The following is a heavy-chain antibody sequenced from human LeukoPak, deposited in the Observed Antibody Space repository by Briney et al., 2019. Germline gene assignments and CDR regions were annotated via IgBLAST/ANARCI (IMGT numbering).Heavy chain of an antibody. J-gene: IGHJ4*02. CDR3: AKDMGGLPAAFDY. D-gene: IGHD3-16*01. CDR2: ISWNSGSI. CDR1: GFTFDDYA. V-gene: IGHV3-9*01. Sequence: GGSLRLSCAASGFTFDDYAMHWVRQAPGKGLEWVSGISWNSGSIGYADSVKGRFTISRDNAKNSLYLQMNSLRAEDTALYYCAKDMGGLPAAFDYWGQGTLVTVSS.